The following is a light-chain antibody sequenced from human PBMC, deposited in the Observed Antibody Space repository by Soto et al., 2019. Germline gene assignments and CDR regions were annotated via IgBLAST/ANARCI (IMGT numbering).Light chain of an antibody. CDR1: ESVSSSS. J-gene: IGKJ5*01. Sequence: IVLTHTPSTLSLSPGERAPRSCRRCESVSSSSLAWYQQKPGQAPRLLMHGASSRATGIPDRFSGSGSGADFTLTISRVEPEDFAVYYCHHYGTAPEVTFGQGTRLEI. CDR3: HHYGTAPEVT. V-gene: IGKV3-20*01. CDR2: GAS.